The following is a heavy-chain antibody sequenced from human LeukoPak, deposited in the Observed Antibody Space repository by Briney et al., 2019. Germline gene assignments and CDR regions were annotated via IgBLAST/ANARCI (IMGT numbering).Heavy chain of an antibody. Sequence: PGGSLRLSCAASGFTLSNYYMSWIRQAPGKGLEWISYISNSGGYTNYADSVKGRFAASRGNSKNTLYLQMNSLRAEDTAVYYCARGRSGYGPFDAFDIWGQGTWVTVSS. V-gene: IGHV3-11*05. CDR3: ARGRSGYGPFDAFDI. J-gene: IGHJ3*02. CDR2: ISNSGGYT. CDR1: GFTLSNYY. D-gene: IGHD3-22*01.